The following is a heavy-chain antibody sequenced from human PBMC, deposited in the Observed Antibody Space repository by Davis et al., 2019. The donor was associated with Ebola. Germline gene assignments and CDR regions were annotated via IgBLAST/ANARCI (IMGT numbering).Heavy chain of an antibody. Sequence: GGFLRLSCAASGFTFSSYWMSWVRQAPGKGLEWVANIKQDGSEKYYVDSVKGRFTISRDNAKNSLYLQMNSLRAEDTAVYYCARDGGGYDSYGMDVWGQGTTVTVSS. CDR1: GFTFSSYW. J-gene: IGHJ6*02. CDR3: ARDGGGYDSYGMDV. CDR2: IKQDGSEK. V-gene: IGHV3-7*01. D-gene: IGHD5-12*01.